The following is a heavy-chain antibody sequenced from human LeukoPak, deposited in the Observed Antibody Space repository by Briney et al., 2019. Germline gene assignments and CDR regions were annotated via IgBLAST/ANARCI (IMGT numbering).Heavy chain of an antibody. CDR1: GGSFSGYY. D-gene: IGHD2-15*01. V-gene: IGHV4-34*01. CDR2: INHSGST. Sequence: SETLSLTCAVYGGSFSGYYWSWIRQPPGKGLEWIGEINHSGSTNYNPSLKSRVTISVDTSKNQFSLKLSSVTAADTAVYYCARHPFATPFDHWGRGTLVTVSS. J-gene: IGHJ4*02. CDR3: ARHPFATPFDH.